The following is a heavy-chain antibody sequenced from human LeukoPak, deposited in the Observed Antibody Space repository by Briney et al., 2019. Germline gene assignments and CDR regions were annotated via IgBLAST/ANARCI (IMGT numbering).Heavy chain of an antibody. J-gene: IGHJ3*02. D-gene: IGHD3-22*01. Sequence: GGSLRLSCAASGFTFSSYSMNWVRQAPGKGLEWVSSISSSSSYKYYADSVKGRFTISRDNAKNSLYLQMNSLRAEDTAVYYCARDEYYYDSSGYYVPLGAFDIWGQGTMVTVSS. CDR3: ARDEYYYDSSGYYVPLGAFDI. V-gene: IGHV3-21*01. CDR1: GFTFSSYS. CDR2: ISSSSSYK.